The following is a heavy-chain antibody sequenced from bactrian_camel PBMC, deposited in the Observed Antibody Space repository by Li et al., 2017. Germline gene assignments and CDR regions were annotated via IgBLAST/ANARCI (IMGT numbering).Heavy chain of an antibody. D-gene: IGHD6*01. CDR1: GLTHNRYC. CDR2: FIYTFGRTT. CDR3: AASGSCGPSRTVVHADEYRY. Sequence: HVQLVESGGGTVRAGGSLRLSCATSGLTHNRYCMGWFRQAPGMEREQVAVFIYTFGRTTRYADSVKGRFTISQDDAKNTVYLQMNSLKAEDTATYYCAASGSCGPSRTVVHADEYRYWGQRTQVTVS. J-gene: IGHJ4*01. V-gene: IGHV3-3*01.